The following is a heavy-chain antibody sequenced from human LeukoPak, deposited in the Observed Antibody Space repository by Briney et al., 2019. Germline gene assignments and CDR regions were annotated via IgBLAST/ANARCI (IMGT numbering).Heavy chain of an antibody. V-gene: IGHV6-1*01. CDR2: TYYRSKWYN. CDR3: ARDRMAVTGSVGMDV. CDR1: GDSVSSNSAA. J-gene: IGHJ6*02. D-gene: IGHD6-19*01. Sequence: SQTLSPTCDISGDSVSSNSAAWNWIRQSPSRGLEWLGRTYYRSKWYNDYALSVKSRITINPDTSKNQFSLQLNSVTPEDTAVYYCARDRMAVTGSVGMDVWGQGTTVTVSS.